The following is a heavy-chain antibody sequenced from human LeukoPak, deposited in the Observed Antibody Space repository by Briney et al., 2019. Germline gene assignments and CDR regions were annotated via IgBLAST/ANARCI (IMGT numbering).Heavy chain of an antibody. CDR2: IGTAGDP. CDR3: ARVDSSGWYHNDH. V-gene: IGHV3-13*05. D-gene: IGHD6-19*01. Sequence: GGSLRLSCAASGFTFSSYDMHWVRQATGKGLEWVSAIGTAGDPYYPDSVKGRFTISRDNAKNSLFLQMNSLRPEDTAVYYCARVDSSGWYHNDHWGQGTLVTVSS. CDR1: GFTFSSYD. J-gene: IGHJ4*02.